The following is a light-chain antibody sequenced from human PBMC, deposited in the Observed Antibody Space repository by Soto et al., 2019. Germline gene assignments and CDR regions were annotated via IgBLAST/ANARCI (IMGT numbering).Light chain of an antibody. CDR2: KVS. CDR3: MQGTHWPRT. V-gene: IGKV2-30*01. J-gene: IGKJ1*01. CDR1: QSLVYSDGNTY. Sequence: DVVMTQSPLSLPVTLGQPASISCRSSQSLVYSDGNTYLNWFQQRPGQSPRRLIYKVSNRDSGVPDRFSGSGSGTVFTLKISRVEAEDVGVYYCMQGTHWPRTFGQGTKVDIK.